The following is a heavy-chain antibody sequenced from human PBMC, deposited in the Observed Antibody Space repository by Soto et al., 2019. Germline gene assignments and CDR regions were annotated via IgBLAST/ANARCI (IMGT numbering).Heavy chain of an antibody. Sequence: ASVKVSCKASGGTFSTHAIIWVRQAPGHGLEGMGGIIPISGTTYYTQKFKGRVTITADEPTSTAFMELSSLKSDDTAVFYCARGYCSGGNCYSGMDVWGQGPMVTVSS. D-gene: IGHD2-15*01. CDR2: IIPISGTT. CDR1: GGTFSTHA. V-gene: IGHV1-69*13. CDR3: ARGYCSGGNCYSGMDV. J-gene: IGHJ6*02.